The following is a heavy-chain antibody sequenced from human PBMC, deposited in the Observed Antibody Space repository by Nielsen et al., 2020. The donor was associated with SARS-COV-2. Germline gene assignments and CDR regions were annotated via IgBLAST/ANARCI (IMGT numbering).Heavy chain of an antibody. CDR3: ARGHFYSTGWYYFDT. D-gene: IGHD6-19*01. V-gene: IGHV4-39*07. Sequence: GSLRLSCTVSGGSISSGPYYWAWIRQPPGKGLEWIGTVYYDGSTSYTPSLNSRVTISVDTSKSQFSLRLGSVTAADTAMYYCARGHFYSTGWYYFDTWGQGTLVTVSS. J-gene: IGHJ4*02. CDR1: GGSISSGPYY. CDR2: VYYDGST.